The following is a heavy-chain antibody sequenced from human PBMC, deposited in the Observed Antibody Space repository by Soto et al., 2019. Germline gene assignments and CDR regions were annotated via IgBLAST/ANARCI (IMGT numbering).Heavy chain of an antibody. Sequence: ASVKVSCKASGYTFTSYYMHWVRQAPGQGLEWMGIINPSGGSTSYAQKFQGRVTMTRDTSTSTVYMELSSLRSEDTAVYYCARVHSYDRSGRQMRLEYFDYWGQGTLVTVSS. J-gene: IGHJ4*02. CDR3: ARVHSYDRSGRQMRLEYFDY. CDR1: GYTFTSYY. V-gene: IGHV1-46*01. CDR2: INPSGGST. D-gene: IGHD3-22*01.